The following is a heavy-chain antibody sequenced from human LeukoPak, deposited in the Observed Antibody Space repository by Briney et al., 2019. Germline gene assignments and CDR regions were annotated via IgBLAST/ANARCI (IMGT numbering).Heavy chain of an antibody. V-gene: IGHV4-38-2*02. J-gene: IGHJ4*02. CDR2: IYHSGST. D-gene: IGHD2/OR15-2a*01. Sequence: PSETLSLTCTVSGYSISSGYYWGWIRQPPGKGLEWIGSIYHSGSTYYNPSLKSRVTISVDTSKNHFSLKRSSVTAADTAVYYCAMYFFEFRVRTIDYWGQGTLVTVSS. CDR3: AMYFFEFRVRTIDY. CDR1: GYSISSGYY.